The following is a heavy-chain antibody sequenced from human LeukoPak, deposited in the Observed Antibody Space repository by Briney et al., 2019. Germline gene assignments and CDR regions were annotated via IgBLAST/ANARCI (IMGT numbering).Heavy chain of an antibody. CDR2: INSDGSRT. J-gene: IGHJ3*02. CDR1: GFTFGSYW. D-gene: IGHD6-6*01. Sequence: GGSLRLSCAASGFTFGSYWMHWVRQAPGKGLVWVSRINSDGSRTTYADSVKGRFTISRDNAKNTLYLLMNSLRAEDTAVYYCASLFLCYGCSSSSDYFDIWGQGTMVTVSS. CDR3: ASLFLCYGCSSSSDYFDI. V-gene: IGHV3-74*03.